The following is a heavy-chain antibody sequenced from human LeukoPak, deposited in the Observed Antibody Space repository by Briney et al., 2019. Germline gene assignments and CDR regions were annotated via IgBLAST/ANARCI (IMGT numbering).Heavy chain of an antibody. CDR3: ASGGYYDSSFDY. CDR2: IYYSGTT. CDR1: GGSISSYY. J-gene: IGHJ4*02. Sequence: PSETLSLTCTVSGGSISSYYWSWIRQPPGKGLEWIGYIYYSGTTNYNPSLKSRVTISVDTSKNQFSLKLSSVTAADTAVYYCASGGYYDSSFDYWGQGTLVTVSS. V-gene: IGHV4-59*08. D-gene: IGHD3-22*01.